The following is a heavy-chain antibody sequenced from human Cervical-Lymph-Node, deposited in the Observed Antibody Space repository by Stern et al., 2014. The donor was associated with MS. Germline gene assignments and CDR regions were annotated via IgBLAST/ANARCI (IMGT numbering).Heavy chain of an antibody. Sequence: QVQLQESGPGLVKPSETLSLTCTVSGGSISAYYWSWIRQPPGKGLEWIGYVYYSGTTAYSPSLRSRVSMSVDTSKNQFSLKLSSVTPADAAVYYCARPFSDNYYYGLDVWGQGTTVTVSS. CDR2: VYYSGTT. CDR3: ARPFSDNYYYGLDV. CDR1: GGSISAYY. D-gene: IGHD3-22*01. V-gene: IGHV4-59*01. J-gene: IGHJ6*02.